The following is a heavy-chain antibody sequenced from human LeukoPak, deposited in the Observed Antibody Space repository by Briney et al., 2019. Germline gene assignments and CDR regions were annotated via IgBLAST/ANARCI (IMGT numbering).Heavy chain of an antibody. CDR3: ARGGSYRYGSSDY. Sequence: GESLKISCKGSGYGFTSYWIGWVRQMPGKGLEWMGIIHPGDSGTRYSPSFQGQVTMSVDESTTTAYLQWSSLRASDSAIYYCARGGSYRYGSSDYWGQGTLVTVSS. J-gene: IGHJ4*02. CDR2: IHPGDSGT. D-gene: IGHD5-18*01. V-gene: IGHV5-51*01. CDR1: GYGFTSYW.